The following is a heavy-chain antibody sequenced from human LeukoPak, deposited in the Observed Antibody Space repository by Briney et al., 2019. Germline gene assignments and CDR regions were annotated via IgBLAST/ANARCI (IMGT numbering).Heavy chain of an antibody. D-gene: IGHD3-10*01. CDR2: IYYRGST. J-gene: IGHJ5*02. CDR1: GDSISDNTYY. CDR3: ARQGVFGSGTYYWFDP. Sequence: SGTLSLTCTVSGDSISDNTYYWAWIRQPPGKGLEWIGSIYYRGSTYHNPSLQSRVTISVDTSNNQFSLKLSSVTAADTAVYYCARQGVFGSGTYYWFDPWGQGTLVTVSS. V-gene: IGHV4-39*01.